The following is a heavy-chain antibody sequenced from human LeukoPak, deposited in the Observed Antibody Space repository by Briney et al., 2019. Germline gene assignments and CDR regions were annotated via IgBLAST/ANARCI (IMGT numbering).Heavy chain of an antibody. Sequence: GGSLRLSCAASGFTFSSYEMNWVRQAPGKGLEWVSYISSSGSTIYYADSVKGRFTISRDNAKNSLYLQMNSLRAEDTAVYYCARDGSGSYPNDYWGQGTLVTVSS. CDR2: ISSSGSTI. V-gene: IGHV3-48*03. D-gene: IGHD3-10*01. J-gene: IGHJ4*02. CDR3: ARDGSGSYPNDY. CDR1: GFTFSSYE.